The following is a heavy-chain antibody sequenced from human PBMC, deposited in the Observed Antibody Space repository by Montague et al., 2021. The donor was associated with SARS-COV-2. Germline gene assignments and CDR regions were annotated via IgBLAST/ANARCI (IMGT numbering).Heavy chain of an antibody. Sequence: RLSWSASGFTYSNYCVHRVRQAPGKGLEWVASIWNDGSKKYHADSVKGRFTISRDNSNNMLYLQMDSLRAEDAAVYYCVGDPGDPDTFDYWGQGTQVTVSS. D-gene: IGHD7-27*01. CDR2: IWNDGSKK. CDR1: GFTYSNYC. J-gene: IGHJ4*02. V-gene: IGHV3-33*01. CDR3: VGDPGDPDTFDY.